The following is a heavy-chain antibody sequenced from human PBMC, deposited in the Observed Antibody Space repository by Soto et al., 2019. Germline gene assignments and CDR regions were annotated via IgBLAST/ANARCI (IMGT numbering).Heavy chain of an antibody. CDR3: ARDLVRRPPRITMIVDKGGAFDI. CDR2: ITSSSNFI. J-gene: IGHJ3*02. CDR1: AFTFSTYS. V-gene: IGHV3-21*02. Sequence: EVQLVESGGGLVKPGGSLRLSCTASAFTFSTYSMNWVRQAPGKGLEWVSSITSSSNFIYYADSVKGRFTISRDNAKNSLYLQMNSLRADDTAVYYCARDLVRRPPRITMIVDKGGAFDIWGQGTMVTVSS. D-gene: IGHD3-22*01.